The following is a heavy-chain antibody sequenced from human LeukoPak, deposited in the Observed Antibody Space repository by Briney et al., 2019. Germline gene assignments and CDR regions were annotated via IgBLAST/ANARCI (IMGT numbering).Heavy chain of an antibody. D-gene: IGHD1-1*01. J-gene: IGHJ4*02. V-gene: IGHV3-74*01. CDR2: INSDGRSI. Sequence: GGSLRLSCAASGFTFSSYWMQWVRQAPGKGLVWVSRINSDGRSIDYADSVKGRFTISRDNARNSLYLQMNSLRAEDTAVYYCARDTTGDAGGVFDSWGQGTLVTVSS. CDR3: ARDTTGDAGGVFDS. CDR1: GFTFSSYW.